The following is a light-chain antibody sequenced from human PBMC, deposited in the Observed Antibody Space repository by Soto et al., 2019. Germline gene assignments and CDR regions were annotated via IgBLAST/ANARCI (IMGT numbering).Light chain of an antibody. CDR3: RSFAGSYTLSV. Sequence: QSAVTQPRSLSWSPGRSVTISCTGTSRDVGGYSYVSWVQQHPGKAPKLMIYDVSQRPSGVPDRFSGSKSGNTASLTISGLQAEDEADYYRRSFAGSYTLSVFGTGTKVTVL. J-gene: IGLJ1*01. CDR1: SRDVGGYSY. CDR2: DVS. V-gene: IGLV2-11*01.